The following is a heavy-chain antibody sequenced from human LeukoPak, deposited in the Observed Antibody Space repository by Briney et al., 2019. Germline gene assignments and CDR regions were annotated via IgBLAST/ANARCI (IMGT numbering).Heavy chain of an antibody. J-gene: IGHJ5*02. Sequence: ASVKVSCKASGGTFSSYAISWVRQAPGQGLEWMGRIIPILGIANYAQKFQGRVTITADKSTSTAYMELSSLRSEDTAAYYCAMRSGYSSGWYGDSWFDPWGQGTLVTVSS. CDR3: AMRSGYSSGWYGDSWFDP. CDR2: IIPILGIA. CDR1: GGTFSSYA. V-gene: IGHV1-69*04. D-gene: IGHD6-19*01.